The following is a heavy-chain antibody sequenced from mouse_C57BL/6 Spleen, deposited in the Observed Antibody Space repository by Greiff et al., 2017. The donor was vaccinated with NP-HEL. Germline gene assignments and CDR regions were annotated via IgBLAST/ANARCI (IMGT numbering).Heavy chain of an antibody. CDR1: GFTFTDYY. V-gene: IGHV1-36*01. D-gene: IGHD3-2*02. Sequence: EVQLQQSGPVLVKPGPSVKISCKASGFTFTDYYMHWVKQSHGKSLEWIGLVYPYNGGTSYNQKFKGKATLTVDTSSITAYMELNSLTSEDSAVYYCASRDSSGYDYAMDYWGQGTAVTVSS. CDR3: ASRDSSGYDYAMDY. J-gene: IGHJ4*01. CDR2: VYPYNGGT.